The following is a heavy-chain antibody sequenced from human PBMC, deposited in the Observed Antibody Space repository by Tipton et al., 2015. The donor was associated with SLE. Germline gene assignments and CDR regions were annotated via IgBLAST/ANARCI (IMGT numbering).Heavy chain of an antibody. CDR3: AAQPVAGLWYFDL. D-gene: IGHD1-14*01. Sequence: TLSPTCTVSGGSISSYYWSWIRQPPGKGLEWIGYIYYSGSTNYSPSLKSRVTISVDTSKNQFSLKLSSVTAADTAVYYCAAQPVAGLWYFDLWGRGTLVTVSS. CDR1: GGSISSYY. J-gene: IGHJ2*01. V-gene: IGHV4-59*01. CDR2: IYYSGST.